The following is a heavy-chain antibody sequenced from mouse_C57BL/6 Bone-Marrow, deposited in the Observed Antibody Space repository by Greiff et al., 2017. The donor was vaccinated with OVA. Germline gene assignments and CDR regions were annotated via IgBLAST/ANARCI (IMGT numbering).Heavy chain of an antibody. D-gene: IGHD1-1*01. V-gene: IGHV14-4*01. CDR1: GFNIKDDY. CDR3: TTGTTVWYFDV. CDR2: IDPENGDT. Sequence: EVQLQQSGAELVRPGASVKLSCSASGFNIKDDYMHWVKQRPEQGLEWIGWIDPENGDTEYASKFQGTAPITADTSSNTAYLQLSMLTSEDTAVYYCTTGTTVWYFDVWGTGTTVTVSS. J-gene: IGHJ1*03.